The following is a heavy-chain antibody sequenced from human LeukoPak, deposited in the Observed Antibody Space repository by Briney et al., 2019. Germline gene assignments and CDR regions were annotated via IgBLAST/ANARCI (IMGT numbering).Heavy chain of an antibody. CDR3: ARAVIEYFDY. D-gene: IGHD3-16*02. V-gene: IGHV3-7*01. Sequence: GSLRLSCAASGFTFSNAWMSWVRQAPGRGLEWVANIKQDGSEKYYVDSVKGRFTISRDNAKNSLYLQMNSLRAEDTAVYYCARAVIEYFDYWGQGTLVTVSS. CDR2: IKQDGSEK. J-gene: IGHJ4*02. CDR1: GFTFSNAW.